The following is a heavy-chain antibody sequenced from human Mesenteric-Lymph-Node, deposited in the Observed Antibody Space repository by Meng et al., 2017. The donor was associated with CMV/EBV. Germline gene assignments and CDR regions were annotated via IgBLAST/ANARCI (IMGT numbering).Heavy chain of an antibody. V-gene: IGHV3-48*04. CDR3: TRDPNQLVLEYFQH. Sequence: GGSLRLSCAASGFTFSSSSMNWVRQAPGKGLEWISYISWSSGIMYYSDSVKGRFTISRDNAKNSLYLQMNSLRGEDTAVYYCTRDPNQLVLEYFQHWGQGTPVTVSS. CDR1: GFTFSSSS. J-gene: IGHJ1*01. D-gene: IGHD1-14*01. CDR2: ISWSSGIM.